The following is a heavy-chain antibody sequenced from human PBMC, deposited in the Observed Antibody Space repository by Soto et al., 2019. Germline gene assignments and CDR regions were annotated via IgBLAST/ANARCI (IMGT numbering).Heavy chain of an antibody. D-gene: IGHD2-21*02. CDR1: GFTFSSYW. J-gene: IGHJ6*02. CDR2: TNSDGSST. Sequence: GSLRLSCAASGFTFSSYWMHWVRQAPGKGLVWVSRTNSDGSSTSYADSVKGRFTISRDNAKNTLYLQMTSLRADDTAVYYCARDHVTYYYYYGMDVWGQGTTVTVSS. CDR3: ARDHVTYYYYYGMDV. V-gene: IGHV3-74*01.